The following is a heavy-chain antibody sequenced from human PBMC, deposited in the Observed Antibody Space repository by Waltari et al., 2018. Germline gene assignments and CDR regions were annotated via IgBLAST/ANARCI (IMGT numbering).Heavy chain of an antibody. CDR3: AREFRSAAGHLNGMDI. J-gene: IGHJ6*02. D-gene: IGHD6-19*01. CDR2: ISYVVTNK. V-gene: IGHV3-30*01. Sequence: QVQLVESGGGVVQPGRSLRLSCAASGFTFRSYDRRWVRQAPGKGLELVAVISYVVTNKYYADSAKGRFTISRDNSKDTLYLQMNSLRAEDTAVYYCAREFRSAAGHLNGMDIWGQGTAVTVSS. CDR1: GFTFRSYD.